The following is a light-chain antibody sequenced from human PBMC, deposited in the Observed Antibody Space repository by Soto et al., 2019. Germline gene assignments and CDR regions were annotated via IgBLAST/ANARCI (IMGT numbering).Light chain of an antibody. V-gene: IGKV1-9*01. Sequence: IQLTQSPSSLSASVGDRVTITCRASQGISSYLAWYQQKPGKAPKLLIYAASTLQSGVPSRFSGSGSGTDFTLTINSLQPDDFATYYCQQLNSYPPYTFGQGTKLEIK. CDR3: QQLNSYPPYT. J-gene: IGKJ2*01. CDR2: AAS. CDR1: QGISSY.